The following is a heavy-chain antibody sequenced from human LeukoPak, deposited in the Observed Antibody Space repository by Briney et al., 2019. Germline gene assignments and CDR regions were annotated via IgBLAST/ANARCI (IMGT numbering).Heavy chain of an antibody. CDR1: GGSISSYY. CDR2: IYYSGST. J-gene: IGHJ4*02. CDR3: ARQRIVGATKSFDY. V-gene: IGHV4-59*01. Sequence: SETLSLTCTVSGGSISSYYWSWIRQPPGKGLEWIGYIYYSGSTNYNPSLKSRVTVSVDTSKNQFSLKLSSVTAADTAVYYCARQRIVGATKSFDYWGQGTLVTVSS. D-gene: IGHD1-26*01.